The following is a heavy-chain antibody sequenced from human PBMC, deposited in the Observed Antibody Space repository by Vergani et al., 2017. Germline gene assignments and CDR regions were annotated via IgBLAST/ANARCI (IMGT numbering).Heavy chain of an antibody. Sequence: QVQLQESGPGLVKPSETLSLTCTVSGGSISSYYWSWIRQPPGKGLEWIGYIYYSGSTNYNPSLKSRVTISVDTSKNQFSLKLSSVTAADTAVYYCARGITIFGRYCWFDPGGQGTLVTVSS. CDR2: IYYSGST. J-gene: IGHJ5*02. V-gene: IGHV4-59*01. CDR3: ARGITIFGRYCWFDP. CDR1: GGSISSYY. D-gene: IGHD3-3*01.